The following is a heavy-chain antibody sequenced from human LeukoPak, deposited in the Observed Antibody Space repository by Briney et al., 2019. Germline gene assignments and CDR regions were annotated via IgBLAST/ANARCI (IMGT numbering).Heavy chain of an antibody. CDR2: IYTTGRT. CDR1: GGSVNSYY. Sequence: KSSETLSLTCSVSGGSVNSYYWSWIRQPPGKGLEWIGYIYTTGRTNYNPYLKSRVTISVDTSKNQFSLKLSSVTAADTAVYYCAKILGSGVWYGFDIWGQGTMVTVSS. CDR3: AKILGSGVWYGFDI. J-gene: IGHJ3*02. D-gene: IGHD7-27*01. V-gene: IGHV4-4*09.